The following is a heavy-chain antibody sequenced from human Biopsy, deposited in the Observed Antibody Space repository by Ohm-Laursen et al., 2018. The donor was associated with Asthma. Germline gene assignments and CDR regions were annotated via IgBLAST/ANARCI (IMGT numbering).Heavy chain of an antibody. V-gene: IGHV3-33*01. CDR2: IYYDGSRK. D-gene: IGHD3-16*02. CDR1: GFTFSRHA. J-gene: IGHJ5*02. Sequence: SLRLSCTAFGFTFSRHALHWVRQAPGKGLEWVAGIYYDGSRKYYTESVKGRFTISRDNSKNRLYLEMASLRAEDTAVYYCAREKVIESRGFQNWFDPWGREPWSTSPQ. CDR3: AREKVIESRGFQNWFDP.